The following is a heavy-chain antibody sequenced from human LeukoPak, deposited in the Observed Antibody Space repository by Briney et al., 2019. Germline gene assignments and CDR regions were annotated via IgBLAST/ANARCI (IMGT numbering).Heavy chain of an antibody. CDR3: ATLPLWFGELLSTSSQSY. CDR2: IYTDGRT. V-gene: IGHV3-66*01. CDR1: GFTVSSNY. J-gene: IGHJ4*02. Sequence: GGSLRLSCAASGFTVSSNYMSWVRQAPGKGLEWVSLIYTDGRTFYADSVKGRFAISRDNSKNTLSLQMNSLRGEDTAVYYCATLPLWFGELLSTSSQSYWGQGTLVTVPS. D-gene: IGHD3-10*01.